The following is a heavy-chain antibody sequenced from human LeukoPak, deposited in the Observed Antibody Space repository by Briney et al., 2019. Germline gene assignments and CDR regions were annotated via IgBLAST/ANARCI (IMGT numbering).Heavy chain of an antibody. CDR1: GFTVSSNY. CDR3: ARDRGGPEGD. Sequence: PGGSLRLSCASSGFTVSSNYMSGVRQAPGKGLEWVSVIYSSGSTYYADSVKGRFTTPRDNSKNTLYLQMNRLRADDTAVYYCARDRGGPEGDWGQGTLVTVSS. J-gene: IGHJ4*02. D-gene: IGHD2-15*01. V-gene: IGHV3-53*01. CDR2: IYSSGST.